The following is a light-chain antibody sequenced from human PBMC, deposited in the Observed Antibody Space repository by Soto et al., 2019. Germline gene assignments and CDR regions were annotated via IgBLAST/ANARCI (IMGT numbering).Light chain of an antibody. CDR1: QDISNY. V-gene: IGKV1-12*01. CDR3: QQADIFPLT. J-gene: IGKJ4*01. CDR2: AAS. Sequence: DIQMTQSPSSGSASVGDRVFITFRPSQDISNYLAWYQQKPGDAPELLIYAASRLKRGVPSRFSGSGSGTDFTLIIDSLQPEDFATYYCQQADIFPLTFGGGTKVEI.